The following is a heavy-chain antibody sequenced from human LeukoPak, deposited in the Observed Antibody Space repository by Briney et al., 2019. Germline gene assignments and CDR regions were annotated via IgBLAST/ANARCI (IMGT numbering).Heavy chain of an antibody. V-gene: IGHV3-23*01. CDR2: ISGTGATT. J-gene: IGHJ4*02. D-gene: IGHD1-14*01. CDR1: GFTFSSYA. Sequence: GGSLRLSCAASGFTFSSYAMSWVRQVPGKGLEWVSVISGTGATTYYADSVKGRFTISRDNSKNTLDLQMSSLRAEDTAVYYCARQAEGPYYFDYWGQGTLATVSS. CDR3: ARQAEGPYYFDY.